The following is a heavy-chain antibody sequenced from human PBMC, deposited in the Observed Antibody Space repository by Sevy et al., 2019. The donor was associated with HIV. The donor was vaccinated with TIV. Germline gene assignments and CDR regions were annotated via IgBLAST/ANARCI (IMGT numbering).Heavy chain of an antibody. J-gene: IGHJ4*02. CDR1: GFTFSKYS. CDR3: AGVGCTKPLDY. Sequence: GGSLRLSCAASGFTFSKYSMSWVRQPPGKGLGWVSTLSFGCGEINHADSVKVRFTISRDNSKNSLYLPMNNLRAEDTAVYYCAGVGCTKPLDYWGQGTLVTVSS. D-gene: IGHD2-8*01. V-gene: IGHV3-23*01. CDR2: LSFGCGEI.